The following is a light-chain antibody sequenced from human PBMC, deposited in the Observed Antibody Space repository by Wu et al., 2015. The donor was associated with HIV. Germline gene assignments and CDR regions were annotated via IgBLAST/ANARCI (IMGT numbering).Light chain of an antibody. CDR2: KAS. V-gene: IGKV1-5*03. CDR3: QQYNSWT. Sequence: DVQMTQSPSALSASIGDRVTITCRASRNVNNWLAWYQQKPGKAPKLLIYKASKLESGVPSRFSGSGSGTQFTPTIGSVQPDDFATYYCQQYNSWTFGQGTKV. J-gene: IGKJ1*01. CDR1: RNVNNW.